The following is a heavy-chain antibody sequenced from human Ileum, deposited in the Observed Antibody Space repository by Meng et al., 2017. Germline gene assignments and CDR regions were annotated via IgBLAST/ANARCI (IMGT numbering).Heavy chain of an antibody. CDR2: ISYDGSNK. CDR1: GFIFSSYA. CDR3: ASGYCSGGSCYWGPPN. V-gene: IGHV3-30*01. D-gene: IGHD2-15*01. J-gene: IGHJ4*02. Sequence: GESLKISCAASGFIFSSYAMHWVRQAPGKGLEWVAVISYDGSNKYYADSVKGRFTISRDNSKNTLYLQMNSLRAEDTAVYYCASGYCSGGSCYWGPPNWGQGTLVTVSS.